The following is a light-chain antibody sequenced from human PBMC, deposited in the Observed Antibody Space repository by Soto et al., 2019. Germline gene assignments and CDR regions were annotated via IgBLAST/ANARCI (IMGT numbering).Light chain of an antibody. CDR1: NIESKS. J-gene: IGLJ3*02. CDR2: YDS. CDR3: QVWDISSGHVV. Sequence: SYELTQPRSVSVAPGKTASVACGGSNIESKSVHWYQKKSGQAPVLVMYYDSDRPSGIPERFSGSNSGNTATLTISRVEAGDEAEYYCQVWDISSGHVVFGGGTKLTVL. V-gene: IGLV3-21*01.